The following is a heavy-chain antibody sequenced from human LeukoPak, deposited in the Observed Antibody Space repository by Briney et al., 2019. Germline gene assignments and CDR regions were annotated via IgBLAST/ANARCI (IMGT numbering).Heavy chain of an antibody. D-gene: IGHD7-27*01. J-gene: IGHJ4*02. V-gene: IGHV3-23*01. CDR1: GFTFSSCA. Sequence: GGSLRLSCAASGFTFSSCAMIWVRQPPGKGLEWVSSINNDDTTCNADSVKGRFTISRDNSKDTLFLQMNSLTLEDTAVYYCAKDTGHLILGDYWGQGTLVIVSS. CDR2: INNDDTT. CDR3: AKDTGHLILGDY.